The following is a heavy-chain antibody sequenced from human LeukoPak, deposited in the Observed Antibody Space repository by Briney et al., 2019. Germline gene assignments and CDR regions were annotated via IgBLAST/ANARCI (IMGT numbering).Heavy chain of an antibody. CDR1: GGSIDSTNW. Sequence: PSETLSLTCDVSGGSIDSTNWWNWVRQPPGKGLEWIGEIHHDGRINYDPSLKSRVTLSVDKSKNQFSLRLNSVTAADTAMYYCARSHDHLWGNYPDYWGQGTLVTVSS. CDR2: IHHDGRI. V-gene: IGHV4/OR15-8*01. D-gene: IGHD3-16*02. J-gene: IGHJ4*02. CDR3: ARSHDHLWGNYPDY.